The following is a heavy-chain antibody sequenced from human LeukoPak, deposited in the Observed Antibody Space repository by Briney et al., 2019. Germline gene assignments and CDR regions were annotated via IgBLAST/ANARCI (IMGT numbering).Heavy chain of an antibody. CDR3: ARHRGGPDSAFDY. V-gene: IGHV3-53*01. CDR2: IYSGGTT. D-gene: IGHD3-16*01. J-gene: IGHJ4*02. CDR1: GLTVNFNY. Sequence: GGSLRLSCAASGLTVNFNYMSWVRQAPGKGLEWVSVIYSGGTTHYADSVQGRFTISRDNLKNTLYLEMSSLRAEDTAVYYCARHRGGPDSAFDYWGQGTLVTVSS.